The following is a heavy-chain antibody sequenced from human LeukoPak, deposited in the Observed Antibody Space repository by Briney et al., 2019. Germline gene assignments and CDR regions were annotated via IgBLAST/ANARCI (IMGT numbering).Heavy chain of an antibody. CDR2: LWYDASNK. J-gene: IGHJ4*02. CDR1: GFTFREYH. Sequence: GGSLRLSRVASGFTFREYHMSCIRRAPGKSREWVAVLWYDASNKNYADSVKGRFTISRDNSKNTLYLQMNSLSDDDTAVYYCVRGVGVSRFNYLDSWGQGTLVIVPS. CDR3: VRGVGVSRFNYLDS. V-gene: IGHV3-33*08. D-gene: IGHD3-22*01.